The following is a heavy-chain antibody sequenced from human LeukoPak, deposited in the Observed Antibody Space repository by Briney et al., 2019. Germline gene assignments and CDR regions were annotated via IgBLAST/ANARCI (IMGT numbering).Heavy chain of an antibody. J-gene: IGHJ3*02. D-gene: IGHD6-13*01. CDR3: ARGPGSSWYKGAFDI. V-gene: IGHV4-39*02. Sequence: PSETLSLTCTVSGASISTSTYYWGWVRQPPGKGLEWIGNIYYSGTTYYNPSLKSRVTISEDTSRNRFSLTLSSVTAADTAVYYCARGPGSSWYKGAFDIWGQGTMVTVSS. CDR1: GASISTSTYY. CDR2: IYYSGTT.